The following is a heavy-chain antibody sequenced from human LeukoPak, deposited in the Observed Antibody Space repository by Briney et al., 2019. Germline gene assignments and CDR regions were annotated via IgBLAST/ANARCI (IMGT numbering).Heavy chain of an antibody. CDR2: INHSGST. Sequence: PSETLSLTCAVSGGSFSGYYWSWIRQPPGKGLEWIGEINHSGSTNYNPSLKSRVTISVDTSKNQFSLKLSSVTAADTAVYYCARGGIAVAGTAPFDYWGQGTLVTVSS. J-gene: IGHJ4*02. CDR1: GGSFSGYY. D-gene: IGHD6-19*01. CDR3: ARGGIAVAGTAPFDY. V-gene: IGHV4-34*01.